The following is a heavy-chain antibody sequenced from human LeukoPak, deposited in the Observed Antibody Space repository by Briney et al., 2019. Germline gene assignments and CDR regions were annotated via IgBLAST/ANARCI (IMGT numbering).Heavy chain of an antibody. CDR3: ARVRSPPEDNSNYRPVDY. D-gene: IGHD1-1*01. CDR2: MNQDETET. Sequence: GGSLRLSCTVSGLSFSNYWMSWVRQAAGKGLEWMANMNQDETETNYVDSVKGRFIISRDNAKNSLLLRMNSLRVEDTAMYYCARVRSPPEDNSNYRPVDYWGQGILVTVSS. J-gene: IGHJ4*02. CDR1: GLSFSNYW. V-gene: IGHV3-7*03.